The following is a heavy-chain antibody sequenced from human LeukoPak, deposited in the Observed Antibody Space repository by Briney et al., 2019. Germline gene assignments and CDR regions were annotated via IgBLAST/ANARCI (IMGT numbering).Heavy chain of an antibody. CDR3: AKEVLVGSSGWYDY. CDR1: GFTFSSYA. J-gene: IGHJ4*02. V-gene: IGHV3-30*04. D-gene: IGHD6-19*01. Sequence: GGSLRLSCAASGFTFSSYAMHWVRQAPGKGLEWVAVISYDGSNKYYADSVKGRFTISRDNSKNTLYLQMNSLRAEDTAVYYCAKEVLVGSSGWYDYWGQGTLVTVSS. CDR2: ISYDGSNK.